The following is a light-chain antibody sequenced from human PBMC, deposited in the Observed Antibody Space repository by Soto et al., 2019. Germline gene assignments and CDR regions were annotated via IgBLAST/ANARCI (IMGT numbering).Light chain of an antibody. CDR1: QDIDNY. V-gene: IGKV1-33*01. Sequence: IQLTQSPSSLSASVGESVTITCRASQDIDNYLNWYQHRPGEAPKLLIYAASYLETGVPARFSGSGSGTDLSFTITSLQPEDSATYYCQQYDTRPTMTFGQGTRLDI. CDR2: AAS. J-gene: IGKJ5*01. CDR3: QQYDTRPTMT.